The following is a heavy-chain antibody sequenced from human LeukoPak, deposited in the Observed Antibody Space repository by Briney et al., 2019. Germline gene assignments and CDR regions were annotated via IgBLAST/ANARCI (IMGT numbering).Heavy chain of an antibody. V-gene: IGHV3-48*01. CDR3: AREGPNDAFDI. Sequence: GGSLRLSCAASGFTFSSYSMNWVRQAPGKGLEWVSYISSSSSTIYYADSVEGRFTISRDNAKNSLYLQMNSLRAEDTAVYYCAREGPNDAFDIWGQGTMVTVSS. CDR1: GFTFSSYS. J-gene: IGHJ3*02. CDR2: ISSSSSTI.